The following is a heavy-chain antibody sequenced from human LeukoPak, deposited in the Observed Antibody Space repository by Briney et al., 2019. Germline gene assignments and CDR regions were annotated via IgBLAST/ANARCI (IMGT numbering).Heavy chain of an antibody. V-gene: IGHV4-59*01. D-gene: IGHD3-16*02. Sequence: SETLSLTCTVSGGSISSYYWSWIRQPPGKGLEWIGYIYYSGSTNYNPSLKSRVTISVDTSKNQFSLELSSVTAADTAVYYCARSGIVDYYYYMDVWGKGTTVTISS. CDR2: IYYSGST. J-gene: IGHJ6*03. CDR1: GGSISSYY. CDR3: ARSGIVDYYYYMDV.